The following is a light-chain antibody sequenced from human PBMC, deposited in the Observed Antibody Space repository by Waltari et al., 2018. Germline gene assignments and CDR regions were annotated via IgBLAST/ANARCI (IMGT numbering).Light chain of an antibody. CDR2: AAS. CDR1: HSICRY. J-gene: IGKJ1*01. CDR3: LQTYTSPWT. Sequence: IQMTQSPSSLSASVGDRVTITCRASHSICRYLNCYRQRPGGAPNLLIYAASDLQRGAPSRSRGSCSGTDCTLTISSLQTEDCATYYCLQTYTSPWTVGQGTKVEIK. V-gene: IGKV1-39*01.